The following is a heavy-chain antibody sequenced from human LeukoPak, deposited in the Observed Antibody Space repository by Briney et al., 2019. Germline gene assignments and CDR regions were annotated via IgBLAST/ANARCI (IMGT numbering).Heavy chain of an antibody. D-gene: IGHD4-23*01. CDR2: IHYSGNT. Sequence: SQTLSLTSADSGGSSRSGDYFWSWIRQPPGKGLEWLGHIHYSGNTYYNPSLKSRVSISVDTSKNQFSLKLSSVTAADTAVYYCARENNDYGGKKAFDYWGQGTLVTVPS. V-gene: IGHV4-30-4*01. J-gene: IGHJ4*02. CDR3: ARENNDYGGKKAFDY. CDR1: GGSSRSGDYF.